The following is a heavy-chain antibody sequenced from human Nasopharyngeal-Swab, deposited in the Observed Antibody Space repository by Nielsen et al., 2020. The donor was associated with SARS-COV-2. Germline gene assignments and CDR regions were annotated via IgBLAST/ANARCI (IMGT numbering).Heavy chain of an antibody. CDR1: GYTFTGYY. J-gene: IGHJ4*02. CDR3: ARDRGWRYGDYRSDY. Sequence: ASVKVSCKASGYTFTGYYMHWVRQAPGQGLEWMGWINPNSGGTNYAQKFQGRVTMTRDTSIGTAYMELRSLRSDDTAVYYCARDRGWRYGDYRSDYWGQGTLVTVSS. V-gene: IGHV1-2*02. D-gene: IGHD4-17*01. CDR2: INPNSGGT.